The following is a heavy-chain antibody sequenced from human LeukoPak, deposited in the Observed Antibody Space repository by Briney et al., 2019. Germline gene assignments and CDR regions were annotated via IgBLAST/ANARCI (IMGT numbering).Heavy chain of an antibody. J-gene: IGHJ3*02. CDR2: IYHSGST. V-gene: IGHV4-38-2*01. CDR1: GYSISSGYY. Sequence: SETLSLTCAVSGYSISSGYYWGWIRQPPGKGLEWIGSIYHSGSTYYNPSLKSRVTISVDTSKNQFSLKLSSVTAADTAVYYCARRLPYDFWSGDASDIWGQGTMVTVSS. D-gene: IGHD3-3*01. CDR3: ARRLPYDFWSGDASDI.